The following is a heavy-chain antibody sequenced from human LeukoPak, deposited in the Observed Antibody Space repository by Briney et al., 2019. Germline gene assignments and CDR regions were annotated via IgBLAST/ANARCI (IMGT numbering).Heavy chain of an antibody. CDR1: GGTFSSYA. CDR3: ARGPRSSTSHYYYGMDV. Sequence: ASVKVSCKASGGTFSSYAISWVRQAPGQGLEWMGRIIPILGIANYAQKFQGRVTITADKSTSTAYMELSSLRSEDTAVYYCARGPRSSTSHYYYGMDVWGQGTTVTVSS. D-gene: IGHD2-2*01. CDR2: IIPILGIA. J-gene: IGHJ6*02. V-gene: IGHV1-69*04.